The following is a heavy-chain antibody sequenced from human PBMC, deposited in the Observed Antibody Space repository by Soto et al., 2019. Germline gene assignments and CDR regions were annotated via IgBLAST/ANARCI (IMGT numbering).Heavy chain of an antibody. CDR3: ARVVATIAYYHYYGMDV. CDR2: IYYSGST. V-gene: IGHV4-59*01. J-gene: IGHJ6*02. Sequence: SETLSLTCTVSVGSISSYYWSWIRQPPGKGLEWIGYIYYSGSTNYKPSLKSRVTISVDTSKNQFSLKLSSVTAADTAVYYCARVVATIAYYHYYGMDVWGQGTTVTVSS. CDR1: VGSISSYY. D-gene: IGHD5-12*01.